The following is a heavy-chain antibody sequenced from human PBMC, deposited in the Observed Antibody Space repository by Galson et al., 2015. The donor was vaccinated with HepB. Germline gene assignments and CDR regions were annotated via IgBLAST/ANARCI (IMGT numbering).Heavy chain of an antibody. V-gene: IGHV4-31*03. D-gene: IGHD2/OR15-2a*01. Sequence: TLSLTCTVSGDSISSGAYYWSWIRQHPGRGLEWIGYIYYSGSTNYNPSLKSRFTISVDTSKNQFSLRLTSVTAADTAVYYCARGGRFTSNDYWGQGTLVTVSS. J-gene: IGHJ4*02. CDR2: IYYSGST. CDR1: GDSISSGAYY. CDR3: ARGGRFTSNDY.